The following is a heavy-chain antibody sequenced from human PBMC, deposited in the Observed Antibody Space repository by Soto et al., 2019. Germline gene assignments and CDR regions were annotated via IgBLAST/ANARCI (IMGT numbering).Heavy chain of an antibody. CDR3: ARDFNHDYVLGAKGFDP. CDR1: GFTFSTYS. D-gene: IGHD3-16*01. CDR2: ISSSSSTI. J-gene: IGHJ5*02. V-gene: IGHV3-48*02. Sequence: PGGSLRLSCAASGFTFSTYSMNWVRQAPGKGLEWVSYISSSSSTIYYADSVKGRFTISRDDAKNSLYLQMNSLRDEDTAVYYCARDFNHDYVLGAKGFDPWGQGTLVTVSS.